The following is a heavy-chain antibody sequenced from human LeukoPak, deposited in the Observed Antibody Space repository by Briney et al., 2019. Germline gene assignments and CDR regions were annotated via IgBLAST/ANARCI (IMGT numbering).Heavy chain of an antibody. Sequence: ASAKVSCKPSGYSFTNYYMHWVRQAPGQGLEWVGIINPSDGTTRYAQKLQGRVTVTRDMSTSTVYMELSALRSDDTAVYYCARDYCGGDCHFDYWGQGTLVSVSS. CDR1: GYSFTNYY. CDR3: ARDYCGGDCHFDY. J-gene: IGHJ4*02. V-gene: IGHV1-46*04. D-gene: IGHD2-21*02. CDR2: INPSDGTT.